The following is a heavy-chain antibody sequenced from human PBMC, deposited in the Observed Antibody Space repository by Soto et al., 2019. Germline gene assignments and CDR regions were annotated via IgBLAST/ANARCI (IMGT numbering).Heavy chain of an antibody. J-gene: IGHJ4*02. Sequence: GGSLRLPCAASGCNFSDYYISWIRQAPGKGLEWVSYISSSSSYTNYADSVKGRFTISRDNAKNSLYLQMNSLRAEDTAVYYCATHLLGYSSGWPLGYRGQGTLVTVSS. CDR2: ISSSSSYT. CDR1: GCNFSDYY. V-gene: IGHV3-11*03. D-gene: IGHD6-19*01. CDR3: ATHLLGYSSGWPLGY.